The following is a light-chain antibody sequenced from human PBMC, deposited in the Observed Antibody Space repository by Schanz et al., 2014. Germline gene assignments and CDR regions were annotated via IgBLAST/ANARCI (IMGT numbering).Light chain of an antibody. CDR2: DVN. CDR3: CSYAGGYTWI. J-gene: IGLJ2*01. V-gene: IGLV2-11*01. CDR1: SSDVGGYNY. Sequence: QSALTQPPSASGSPGQSVTISCTGTSSDVGGYNYVSWYQQHPGKAPKLMIFDVNQRPSGVPDRFSGSKSGNTASLTISGRQAADEGDYYCCSYAGGYTWIFGGGTKLTVL.